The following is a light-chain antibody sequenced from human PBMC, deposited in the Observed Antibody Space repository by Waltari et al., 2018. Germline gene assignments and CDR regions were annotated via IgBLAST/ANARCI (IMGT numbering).Light chain of an antibody. CDR2: GTS. V-gene: IGKV3D-20*02. CDR1: RSVSNTY. J-gene: IGKJ3*01. Sequence: IVLTQSRGTLSLSPGERATLPCRASRSVSNTYLAWYQQKPGQAPRLLIYGTSTRATGIPARFSGSGSGTDFTLTISSLEAEDFAVYYCQHRDHWPPDATFGPGTKVDI. CDR3: QHRDHWPPDAT.